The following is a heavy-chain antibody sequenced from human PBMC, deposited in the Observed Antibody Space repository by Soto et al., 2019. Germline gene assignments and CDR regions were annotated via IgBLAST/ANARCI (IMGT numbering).Heavy chain of an antibody. V-gene: IGHV1-3*01. J-gene: IGHJ6*03. CDR1: GYTFTSYA. CDR3: AREEVTMVRGYYYYMDV. Sequence: GASVKVSCKASGYTFTSYAMHWVRQAPGQRLEWMGWINAGNGNTKYSQKFQGRVTITRDTSASTAYMELSSLRSEDTAVYYCAREEVTMVRGYYYYMDVWGKGNTVTVSS. D-gene: IGHD3-10*01. CDR2: INAGNGNT.